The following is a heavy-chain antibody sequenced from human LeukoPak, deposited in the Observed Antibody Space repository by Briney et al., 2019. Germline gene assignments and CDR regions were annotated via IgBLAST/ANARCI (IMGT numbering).Heavy chain of an antibody. V-gene: IGHV3-30*18. Sequence: GGSLRLSCAASGFTFSSYGMHWVRQAPGKGLEWVAIISYDGSNKYYADSVKGRFTISRDNSKNTLYLQMNSLRAEDTAVYYCAKTLEYSSSGDFDYWGQGTLVTVSS. CDR1: GFTFSSYG. CDR3: AKTLEYSSSGDFDY. CDR2: ISYDGSNK. J-gene: IGHJ4*02. D-gene: IGHD6-6*01.